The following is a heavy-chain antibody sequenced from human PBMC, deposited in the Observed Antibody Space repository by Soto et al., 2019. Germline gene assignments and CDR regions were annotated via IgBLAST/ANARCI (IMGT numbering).Heavy chain of an antibody. J-gene: IGHJ3*02. Sequence: GGSLRLSCAASGFTFSSYAMSWVRQAPGKGLEWVSAISGSGGSTYYADSVKGRFTISRDNSKNTLYLQMNSLRAEDTAVYYCAKDVTRYDFWTGAFDIWGQGTMVTVSS. V-gene: IGHV3-23*01. CDR3: AKDVTRYDFWTGAFDI. CDR2: ISGSGGST. CDR1: GFTFSSYA. D-gene: IGHD3-3*01.